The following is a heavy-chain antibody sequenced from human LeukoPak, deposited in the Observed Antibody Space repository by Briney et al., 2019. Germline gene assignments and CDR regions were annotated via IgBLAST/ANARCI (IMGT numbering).Heavy chain of an antibody. V-gene: IGHV4-59*01. CDR2: IYYSGST. Sequence: PSETLSLTCTVSGGSISGYYWSWIRQPPGKGLEWIGYIYYSGSTNYNSSLKSRVTISVDTSKSQLSLKLSSVTAADTAVYYCARMYSSGWYFDLWGRGTLVTVSS. D-gene: IGHD6-19*01. CDR1: GGSISGYY. J-gene: IGHJ2*01. CDR3: ARMYSSGWYFDL.